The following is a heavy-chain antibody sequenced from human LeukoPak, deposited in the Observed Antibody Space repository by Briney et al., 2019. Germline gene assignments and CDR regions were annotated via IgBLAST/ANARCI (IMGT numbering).Heavy chain of an antibody. V-gene: IGHV1-24*01. J-gene: IGHJ6*02. CDR2: FDPEDGER. CDR1: GHPFTELS. D-gene: IGHD1-1*01. CDR3: ATQGGVAAYQLVRSWSYYGLDV. Sequence: ASVTVSCTVSGHPFTELSMHWVRQAPGKGLEWVGTFDPEDGERIYAQSLQGRVTMAEDTSADTAYMELSSLRSDDTAVYFCATQGGVAAYQLVRSWSYYGLDVWGQGTTVTVSS.